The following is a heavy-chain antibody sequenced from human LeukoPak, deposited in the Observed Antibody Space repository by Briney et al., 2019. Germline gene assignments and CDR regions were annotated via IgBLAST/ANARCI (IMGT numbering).Heavy chain of an antibody. Sequence: SETLFLTCTVSGGSVSSGCFYWGWLRQPPGKGLEWIGYIYYSGSTYYNPSLESRVTISVDTYKNQFSLKLSSVTAADAAVYFCARSWRSAWFFDYWGEGTLVSVSS. CDR3: ARSWRSAWFFDY. V-gene: IGHV4-61*01. CDR1: GGSVSSGCFY. D-gene: IGHD3-16*01. CDR2: IYYSGST. J-gene: IGHJ4*02.